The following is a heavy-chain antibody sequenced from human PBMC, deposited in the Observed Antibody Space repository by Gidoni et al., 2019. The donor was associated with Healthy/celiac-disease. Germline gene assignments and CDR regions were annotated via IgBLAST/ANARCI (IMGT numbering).Heavy chain of an antibody. Sequence: EVQLLESGGGLVQPGGSLRLSCAASGLTFSSYAMSWVHQAPGKGLEWVSAISGSGGSTYYADSVKGRFTISRDNSKNTLYLQMNSLRAEDTAVYYCAKNPKYYYGSGSYNWFDPWGQGTLVTVSS. D-gene: IGHD3-10*01. J-gene: IGHJ5*02. CDR1: GLTFSSYA. CDR3: AKNPKYYYGSGSYNWFDP. CDR2: ISGSGGST. V-gene: IGHV3-23*01.